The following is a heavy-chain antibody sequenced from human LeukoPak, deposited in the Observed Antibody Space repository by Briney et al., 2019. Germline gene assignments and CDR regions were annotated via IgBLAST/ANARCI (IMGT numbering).Heavy chain of an antibody. J-gene: IGHJ4*02. CDR2: ISSSSGYI. CDR3: ATLSVYGDLDY. V-gene: IGHV3-21*01. D-gene: IGHD4-17*01. Sequence: GGSLRLSCAASGFTFSSYSMNWVRQAPGKGLEWVSSISSSSGYIYYADSVKGRFTIFRDNAKNSLYLQMNTLRAEDTAVYYCATLSVYGDLDYWGQGTLVTVSS. CDR1: GFTFSSYS.